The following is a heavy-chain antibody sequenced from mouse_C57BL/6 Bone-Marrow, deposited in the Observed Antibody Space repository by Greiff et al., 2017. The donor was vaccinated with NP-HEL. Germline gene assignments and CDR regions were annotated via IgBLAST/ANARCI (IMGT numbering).Heavy chain of an antibody. CDR1: GYTFTSYG. J-gene: IGHJ1*03. CDR3: ARSRWYFDV. V-gene: IGHV1-81*01. Sequence: VQLQQSGAELARPGASVKLSCKASGYTFTSYGISWVKQRTGQGLEWIGEIYPRSGNTYYNEKFKGKATLTADKSSSTAYMELRSLTSEDSVVYFCARSRWYFDVWGTGTTVTVSP. CDR2: IYPRSGNT.